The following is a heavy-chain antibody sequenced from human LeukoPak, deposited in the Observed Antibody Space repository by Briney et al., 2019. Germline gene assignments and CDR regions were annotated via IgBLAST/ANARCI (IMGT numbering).Heavy chain of an antibody. J-gene: IGHJ4*02. CDR1: GDSISRSSDY. CDR2: IYYSGST. D-gene: IGHD1-20*01. Sequence: PSETPSLTCTVSGDSISRSSDYWGWIRQSPGKGLEWIGNIYYSGSTYYNPSLKSRVTISVDTSKNQFSLKLNSVTAADTAVYYCARRSITGTTDSDYWGQGTLVTVSS. CDR3: ARRSITGTTDSDY. V-gene: IGHV4-39*01.